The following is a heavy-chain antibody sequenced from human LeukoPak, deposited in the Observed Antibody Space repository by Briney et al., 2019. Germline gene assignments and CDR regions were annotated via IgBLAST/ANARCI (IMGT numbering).Heavy chain of an antibody. D-gene: IGHD6-13*01. CDR1: GFTFSSYS. J-gene: IGHJ4*02. Sequence: NPGGSLRLSCAASGFTFSSYSMNWVRQAPGKGLEWVSSISSSSSYIYYADSVKGRFTISRDNAKNSLYLQMNSLRAEDTAVYYCASKSPQQVEFDYWGQGTLVTVSS. CDR2: ISSSSSYI. CDR3: ASKSPQQVEFDY. V-gene: IGHV3-21*01.